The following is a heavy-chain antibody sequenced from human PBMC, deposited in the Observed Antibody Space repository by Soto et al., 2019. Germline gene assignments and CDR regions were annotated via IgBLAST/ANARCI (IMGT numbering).Heavy chain of an antibody. CDR2: INSNSNYI. CDR3: ARRESDYFGMDV. J-gene: IGHJ6*02. V-gene: IGHV3-21*01. CDR1: EFNFGSYT. Sequence: PGGSRRLSCAVFEFNFGSYTMHWVRQAPGKGLEWVSSINSNSNYIQYADSVRGRFTISRDDAKNSLYLQMNSLRAEDTAVYYCARRESDYFGMDVWGQGTTVTVSS.